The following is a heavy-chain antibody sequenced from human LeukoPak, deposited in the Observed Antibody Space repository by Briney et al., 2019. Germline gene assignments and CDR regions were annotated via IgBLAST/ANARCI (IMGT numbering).Heavy chain of an antibody. J-gene: IGHJ4*02. V-gene: IGHV3-23*01. CDR2: ISGSGGNT. Sequence: PGGSLRLSCAASGFTFSSYAMSWVRQAPGKGLEWVSSISGSGGNTYYADSVKGRFTISRDNSKNTLYMQMNSLRAEDTDVYYCAKLVTHFDYWGQGTLVTVSS. D-gene: IGHD4-23*01. CDR1: GFTFSSYA. CDR3: AKLVTHFDY.